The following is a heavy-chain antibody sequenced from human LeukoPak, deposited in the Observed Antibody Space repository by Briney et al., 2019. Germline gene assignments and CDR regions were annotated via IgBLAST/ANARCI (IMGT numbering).Heavy chain of an antibody. CDR1: GGSISSYY. Sequence: SETLSLTCTVPGGSISSYYWSWIRQPPGKGLEWIGYIYYSGSTNYNPSLKSRVTISVDTSKNQFSLKLSSVTAADTAVYYCARADSSGSDAFDIWGQGTMVTVSS. V-gene: IGHV4-59*01. D-gene: IGHD3-22*01. J-gene: IGHJ3*02. CDR2: IYYSGST. CDR3: ARADSSGSDAFDI.